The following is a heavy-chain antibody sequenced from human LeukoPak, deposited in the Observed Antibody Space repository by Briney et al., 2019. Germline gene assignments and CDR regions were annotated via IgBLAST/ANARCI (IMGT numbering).Heavy chain of an antibody. CDR1: GYTFTCYG. Sequence: ASVKVSCKASGYTFTCYGISWVRQAPGQGLEWMGWINPNSGGTNYAQKFQGRVTMTRDTSISTAYMELARLRSDDTAVYYCAVGLDIAMPGKVPTGWGQGTLVTVSS. V-gene: IGHV1-2*02. D-gene: IGHD6-19*01. J-gene: IGHJ4*02. CDR2: INPNSGGT. CDR3: AVGLDIAMPGKVPTG.